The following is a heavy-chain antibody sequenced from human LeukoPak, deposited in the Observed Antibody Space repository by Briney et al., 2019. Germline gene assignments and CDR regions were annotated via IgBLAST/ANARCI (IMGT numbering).Heavy chain of an antibody. CDR1: GFTFSSDW. J-gene: IGHJ3*01. CDR3: ARWNFAFDV. Sequence: GGSLRLSCAASGFTFSSDWMHWVRQAPGKGLEWVSGISGNGGNTYYADSVKGRFTISRDNAKNSLYLQMNSLRAEDTAVYYCARWNFAFDVWGQGTTVTVPS. V-gene: IGHV3-21*01. D-gene: IGHD1-1*01. CDR2: ISGNGGNT.